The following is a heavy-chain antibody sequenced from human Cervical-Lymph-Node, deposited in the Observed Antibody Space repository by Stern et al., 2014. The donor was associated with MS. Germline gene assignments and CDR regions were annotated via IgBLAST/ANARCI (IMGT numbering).Heavy chain of an antibody. Sequence: EVQLVQSGAEVKKPGESLTISCKGFGYSFNIYWIAWVRQRPGQGLEWMGMIYPDDSDNGYSPSLQGQVTFPVGKSISTAYLKWRSLKPSDTATYFCARRGMDVWGQGTSVTVSS. J-gene: IGHJ6*02. CDR2: IYPDDSDN. CDR3: ARRGMDV. CDR1: GYSFNIYW. V-gene: IGHV5-51*01.